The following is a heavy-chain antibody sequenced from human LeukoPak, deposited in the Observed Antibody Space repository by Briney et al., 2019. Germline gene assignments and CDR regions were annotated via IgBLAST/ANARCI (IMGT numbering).Heavy chain of an antibody. CDR2: ISGSGGST. V-gene: IGHV3-23*01. D-gene: IGHD6-19*01. J-gene: IGHJ3*02. Sequence: GGSLRLSCAASAFTLSNYAMSWVRHAPGKGLEWDSAISGSGGSTYYADSVKGRFTISRDNSKNTRYLQMNSLRAEDTAVYHCARGFSSWDAFDIWGQGTMVTVSS. CDR1: AFTLSNYA. CDR3: ARGFSSWDAFDI.